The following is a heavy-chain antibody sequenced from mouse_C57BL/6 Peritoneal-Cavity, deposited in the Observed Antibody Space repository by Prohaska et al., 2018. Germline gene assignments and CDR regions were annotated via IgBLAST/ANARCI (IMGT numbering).Heavy chain of an antibody. Sequence: VEHLQSGGGLLQRGGPLKLACAAAGIDVSRYWRSWIRQARRKGLEWIGKMKSDSSTINYAPSLKYKFIIFSDNDKNTLYLQMSKVRSEDTALYYCERRSDYAWFDYWGQGTLVTVSA. CDR2: MKSDSSTI. CDR3: ERRSDYAWFDY. V-gene: IGHV4-1*01. CDR1: GIDVSRYW. D-gene: IGHD2-4*01. J-gene: IGHJ3*01.